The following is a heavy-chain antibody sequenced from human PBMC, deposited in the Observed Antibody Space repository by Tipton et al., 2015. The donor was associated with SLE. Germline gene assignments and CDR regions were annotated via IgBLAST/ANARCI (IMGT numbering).Heavy chain of an antibody. Sequence: SLRLSCAASGFTFSSYAMHWVRQAPGKGLEWVAVISYDGSNKYYADSVKGRFTISRDNSKNTLYLQMNSLRAEDTAVYYCGREPPITGTPFDYWGQGTLVTVSS. CDR3: GREPPITGTPFDY. D-gene: IGHD1-20*01. CDR2: ISYDGSNK. V-gene: IGHV3-30*04. J-gene: IGHJ4*02. CDR1: GFTFSSYA.